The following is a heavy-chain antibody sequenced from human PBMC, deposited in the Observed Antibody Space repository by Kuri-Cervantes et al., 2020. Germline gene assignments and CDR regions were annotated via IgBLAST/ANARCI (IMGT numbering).Heavy chain of an antibody. CDR3: AKGIFDEYGDYGAPDY. J-gene: IGHJ4*02. CDR2: ISSSSVYI. CDR1: GFTFNTYS. V-gene: IGHV3-21*01. D-gene: IGHD4-17*01. Sequence: GESLKISCVASGFTFNTYSMHWVRQAPGEGLEWVSSISSSSVYIYYADSMKGRFTVSRDNAKNSLYLQMNSLRAEDTAVYYCAKGIFDEYGDYGAPDYWGQGTLVTVSS.